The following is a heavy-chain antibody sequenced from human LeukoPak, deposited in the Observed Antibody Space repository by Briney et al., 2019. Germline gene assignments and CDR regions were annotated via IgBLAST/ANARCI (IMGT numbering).Heavy chain of an antibody. D-gene: IGHD2-15*01. J-gene: IGHJ5*02. CDR1: GGSFSGYY. V-gene: IGHV4-34*01. CDR3: ATEPGYCSGGRCYGGWFDP. CDR2: INHSGST. Sequence: SETLSLTCAVYGGSFSGYYWSWIRQAPGKGLEWIGEINHSGSTNYNPSLESRVTISVDTSMNQFSLKLSSVTAADTAVYYCATEPGYCSGGRCYGGWFDPWGQGTLVTVSS.